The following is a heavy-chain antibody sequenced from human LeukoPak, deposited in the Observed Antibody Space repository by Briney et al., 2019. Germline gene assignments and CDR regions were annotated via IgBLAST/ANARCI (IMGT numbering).Heavy chain of an antibody. Sequence: PSETLSLTCTVSGGSISSGDYFWSWIRQSPGKGLEWIGYIYYGGSAHYNSSLKSRVTISVDTSKNQFSPKLSPVTAADTAVYYCARDPHYHDRSGSFVWGQGTMVTVSS. CDR2: IYYGGSA. V-gene: IGHV4-30-4*08. D-gene: IGHD3-22*01. CDR1: GGSISSGDYF. J-gene: IGHJ3*01. CDR3: ARDPHYHDRSGSFV.